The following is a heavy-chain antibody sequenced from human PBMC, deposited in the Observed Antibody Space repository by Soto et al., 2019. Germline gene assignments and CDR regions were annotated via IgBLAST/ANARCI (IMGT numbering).Heavy chain of an antibody. D-gene: IGHD2-15*01. CDR1: GFSFSTYN. J-gene: IGHJ5*01. CDR3: ARDRCYDGTCYSASDS. CDR2: ISTTSFTI. V-gene: IGHV3-48*02. Sequence: VGSLRLSCAASGFSFSTYNMDWVRQAPGKGPEWIAYISTTSFTIYYADSVKGRFTISRDNDRNSLYLEMNSLRDEDTAVYYCARDRCYDGTCYSASDSWGQGTLVTAPQ.